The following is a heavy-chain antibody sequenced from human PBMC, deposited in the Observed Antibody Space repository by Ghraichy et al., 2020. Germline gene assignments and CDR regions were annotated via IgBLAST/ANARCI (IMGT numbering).Heavy chain of an antibody. V-gene: IGHV3-30*04. CDR1: GFTFSSYA. Sequence: GGSLRLSCAASGFTFSSYAMHWVRQAPGKGLEWVAVISYDGSNKYYADSVKGRFTISRDNSKNTLYLQMNSLRAEDTAVYYCARGSKAARIEYYFDYWGQGTLVTVSS. CDR3: ARGSKAARIEYYFDY. CDR2: ISYDGSNK. D-gene: IGHD6-13*01. J-gene: IGHJ4*02.